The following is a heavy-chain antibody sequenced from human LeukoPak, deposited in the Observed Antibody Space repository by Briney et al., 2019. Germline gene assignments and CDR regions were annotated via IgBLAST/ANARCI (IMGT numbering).Heavy chain of an antibody. CDR2: IRYDGSNE. Sequence: GGSLRLSCAASRFTFSSYDMHWVRQAPGKGLKWVASIRYDGSNEYYADSVKGRFTTSRDNSNNTLYVQMNSLRPEDTAVYYCAKGGHSSGWPNWFDPWGQGTLVTVSS. J-gene: IGHJ5*02. D-gene: IGHD6-19*01. CDR1: RFTFSSYD. CDR3: AKGGHSSGWPNWFDP. V-gene: IGHV3-30*02.